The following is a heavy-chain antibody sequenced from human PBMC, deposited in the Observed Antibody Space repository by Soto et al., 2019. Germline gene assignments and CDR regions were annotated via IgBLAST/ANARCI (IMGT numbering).Heavy chain of an antibody. CDR1: GFTFSSYG. Sequence: GGSLRLSCAASGFTFSSYGMHWVRQAPGKGLERVAVISYDGSNKYYADTEKGRITISRDNSKNTPYLQMNRLRDEDTAVYYSAKDPADCSGGSCYPHRPNWFDPWGQGTLVTVSS. CDR3: AKDPADCSGGSCYPHRPNWFDP. J-gene: IGHJ5*02. V-gene: IGHV3-30*18. D-gene: IGHD2-15*01. CDR2: ISYDGSNK.